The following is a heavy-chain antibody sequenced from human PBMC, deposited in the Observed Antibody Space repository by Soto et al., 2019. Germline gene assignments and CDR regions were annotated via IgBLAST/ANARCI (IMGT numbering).Heavy chain of an antibody. D-gene: IGHD6-13*01. CDR1: GGSVSTGVHY. J-gene: IGHJ2*01. V-gene: IGHV4-61*08. CDR3: ARGYYTSWYWFDR. CDR2: TYYSGST. Sequence: QVQLQESGPGLVKPSETLSLTCTVSVSGGSVSTGVHYWSWIRQPPGKGLEWIGYTYYSGSTNYNPSHKSRVTISVDTSKNQFSLKLTSVTAADTAVYYCARGYYTSWYWFDRWGRGTLVTVSS.